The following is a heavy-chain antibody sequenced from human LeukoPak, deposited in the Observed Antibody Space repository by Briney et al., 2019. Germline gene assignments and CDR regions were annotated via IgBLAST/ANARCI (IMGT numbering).Heavy chain of an antibody. CDR1: GGSISSYY. D-gene: IGHD6-19*01. Sequence: PSETLSLTCTVSGGSISSYYWSWIRQPPGKGLEWIGYMYNSGSTNYNPSLKSRVTISVDTSKNQFSLKLSSVTAADTAVYYCARYPYSSGWYYFDYWGQGTLVTVSS. J-gene: IGHJ4*02. CDR3: ARYPYSSGWYYFDY. CDR2: MYNSGST. V-gene: IGHV4-59*12.